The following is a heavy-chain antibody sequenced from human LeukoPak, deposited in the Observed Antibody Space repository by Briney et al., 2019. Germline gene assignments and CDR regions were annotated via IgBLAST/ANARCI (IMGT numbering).Heavy chain of an antibody. CDR2: IYYSGST. D-gene: IGHD2-2*02. Sequence: PSQTLSLTCTVSGGSISSGDYYWSWIRQPPGKGLEWIGYIYYSGSTYYNPSLKSRVTISVDTSKNQFSLKLSSVTAADTAVYYCARVTCSSTSCYNAFDIWGQGTIVTVSS. CDR3: ARVTCSSTSCYNAFDI. CDR1: GGSISSGDYY. J-gene: IGHJ3*02. V-gene: IGHV4-30-4*08.